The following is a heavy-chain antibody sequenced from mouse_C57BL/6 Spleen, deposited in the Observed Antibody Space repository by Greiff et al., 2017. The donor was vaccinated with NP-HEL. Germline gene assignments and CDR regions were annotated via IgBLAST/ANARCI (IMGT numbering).Heavy chain of an antibody. CDR1: GFTFSSYA. J-gene: IGHJ4*01. D-gene: IGHD1-1*01. V-gene: IGHV5-4*03. Sequence: EVKVEESGGGLVKPGGSLKLSCAASGFTFSSYAMSWVRQTPEKRLEWVATISDGGSYTYYPDNVKGRFTISRDNAKNNLYLQMSHLKSEDTAMYYCARVADYYGSSLYAMDYWGQGTSVTVSS. CDR3: ARVADYYGSSLYAMDY. CDR2: ISDGGSYT.